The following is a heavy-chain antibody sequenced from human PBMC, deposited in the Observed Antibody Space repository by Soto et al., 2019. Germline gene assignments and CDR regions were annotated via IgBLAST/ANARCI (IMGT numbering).Heavy chain of an antibody. Sequence: ASVKLSCKASGYTFTSYDINCVRQATGQGLEWMGWMNPNSGNTGYAQKFQGRVTMTRNTSISTAYMELSSLRSEDTAVYYCARGQGFLTGAFDIWGQGTMVTVSS. V-gene: IGHV1-8*01. CDR3: ARGQGFLTGAFDI. D-gene: IGHD3-3*01. CDR1: GYTFTSYD. CDR2: MNPNSGNT. J-gene: IGHJ3*02.